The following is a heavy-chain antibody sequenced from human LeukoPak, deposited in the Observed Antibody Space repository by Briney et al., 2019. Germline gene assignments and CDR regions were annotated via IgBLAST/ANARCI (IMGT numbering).Heavy chain of an antibody. V-gene: IGHV3-48*04. CDR1: GFTFSSYS. CDR3: ATRARYCSGGSCPD. J-gene: IGHJ4*02. CDR2: ISSSSSTI. D-gene: IGHD2-15*01. Sequence: GGSLRLSCAASGFTFSSYSMNWVRQAPGKGLEWVSYISSSSSTIYYADSVKGRFTISRDNAKNALYLQMNSLRVEDTAVYYCATRARYCSGGSCPDWGQGTLVTVSS.